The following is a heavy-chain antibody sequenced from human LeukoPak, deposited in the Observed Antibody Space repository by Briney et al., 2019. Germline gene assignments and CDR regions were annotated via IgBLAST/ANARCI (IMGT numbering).Heavy chain of an antibody. CDR1: GFTFSSYA. CDR2: ISYDGSNK. V-gene: IGHV3-30-3*01. Sequence: TGRSLRLSCAASGFTFSSYAMHWVRQAPGKGLEWVAVISYDGSNKYYADSVKGRFTTSRDNSKNTLYLQMNSLRAEDTAVYYCARDPGSYSPWGQGTLVTVSS. J-gene: IGHJ5*02. D-gene: IGHD1-26*01. CDR3: ARDPGSYSP.